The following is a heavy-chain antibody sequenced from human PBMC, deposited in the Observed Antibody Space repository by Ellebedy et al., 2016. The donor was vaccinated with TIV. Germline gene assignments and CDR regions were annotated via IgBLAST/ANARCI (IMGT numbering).Heavy chain of an antibody. CDR2: ISITSSYI. CDR3: ASSLSDTMTRDY. J-gene: IGHJ4*02. V-gene: IGHV3-21*01. CDR1: GFNFNTYT. D-gene: IGHD2-2*01. Sequence: GESLKISCEAPGFNFNTYTMSWVRLAQEKGLEWVSSISITSSYIYYADSVRVRFTISRDNAKNSLYLQMNSLRAEDTAFYYCASSLSDTMTRDYWGQGTLVTVSS.